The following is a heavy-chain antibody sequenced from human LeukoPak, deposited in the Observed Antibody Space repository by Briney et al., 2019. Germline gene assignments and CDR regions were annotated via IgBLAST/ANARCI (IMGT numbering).Heavy chain of an antibody. Sequence: GGSLRLSCAASGFTFSSYAMSWVRQAPGKGLEWVSAISGSGGSTYYADSVKGRFTISRDNSKNTLYLQMNSLRAEDTAVYYCAKEAARQPYYYYGMDVWGQGTTVTVSS. J-gene: IGHJ6*02. CDR2: ISGSGGST. CDR1: GFTFSSYA. D-gene: IGHD6-6*01. V-gene: IGHV3-23*01. CDR3: AKEAARQPYYYYGMDV.